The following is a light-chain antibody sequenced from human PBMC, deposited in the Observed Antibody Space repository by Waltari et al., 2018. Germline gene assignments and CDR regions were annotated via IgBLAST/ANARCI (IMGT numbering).Light chain of an antibody. V-gene: IGKV1-5*03. CDR1: QSISSW. J-gene: IGKJ1*01. CDR3: QQYNSYGT. Sequence: DIQMTQSPSTLSASVGERVTITCRASQSISSWLAWYQQKPGKAPKLLIYKASSLESWVPSRFSGSGSGTEFTLTISSLQPDDFATYYCQQYNSYGTFGQGTKVEIK. CDR2: KAS.